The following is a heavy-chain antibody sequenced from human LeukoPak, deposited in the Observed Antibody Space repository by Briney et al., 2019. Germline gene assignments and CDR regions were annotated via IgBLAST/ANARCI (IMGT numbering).Heavy chain of an antibody. D-gene: IGHD6-19*01. CDR2: FIPIFGPG. J-gene: IGHJ4*02. V-gene: IGHV1-69*13. CDR1: GGTFSNYA. CDR3: AKGGMDSSGWYEEFDY. Sequence: SVKVSCKASGGTFSNYAVSWVRQAPGQGFEWMGGFIPIFGPGNYAQKFQGRVTITADESTSTAYMELSSLRSEDTAVYYCAKGGMDSSGWYEEFDYWGQGTLVTVSS.